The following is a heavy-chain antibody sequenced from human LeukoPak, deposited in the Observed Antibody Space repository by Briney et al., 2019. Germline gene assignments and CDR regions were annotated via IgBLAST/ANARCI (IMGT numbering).Heavy chain of an antibody. Sequence: ASVKVSCKASGYTFTSYGISWVRQAPGQGLEWMGWISAYNGNTNYAQKLQGRVTMTRDTSTSTVYMELNSLRSKDTAVYYCAREIGPRQLHLWGSAFDYWGQGTLVTVSS. CDR3: AREIGPRQLHLWGSAFDY. J-gene: IGHJ4*02. V-gene: IGHV1-18*01. CDR2: ISAYNGNT. CDR1: GYTFTSYG. D-gene: IGHD5-18*01.